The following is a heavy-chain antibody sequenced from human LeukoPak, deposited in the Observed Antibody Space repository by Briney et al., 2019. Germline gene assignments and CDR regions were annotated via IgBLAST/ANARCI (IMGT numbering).Heavy chain of an antibody. J-gene: IGHJ3*02. CDR3: ARVGGLGGSFDI. V-gene: IGHV1-18*01. CDR2: LITSSGDT. CDR1: GYTLTNYG. Sequence: ASVKVSCKASGYTLTNYGITWVRQAPGQALGFVGWLITSSGDTRSGQKFQGRVTMTRDPSTNIAYMDLRSLRPDDTAVYYCARVGGLGGSFDIWGQGTMVTVSS. D-gene: IGHD3-16*01.